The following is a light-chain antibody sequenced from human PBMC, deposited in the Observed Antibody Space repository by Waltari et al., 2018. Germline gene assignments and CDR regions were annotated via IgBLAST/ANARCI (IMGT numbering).Light chain of an antibody. CDR1: QSISSY. Sequence: DIQITQSPSSLSAFVGDRVTITCRASQSISSYLNCYQQKPAKAPKLLIYAAFSLQSGVPPRISGSGSGTDYSLTISSRQDEDFATYYCQQSYSNPRFTFGPGTKVDIK. V-gene: IGKV1-39*01. J-gene: IGKJ3*01. CDR2: AAF. CDR3: QQSYSNPRFT.